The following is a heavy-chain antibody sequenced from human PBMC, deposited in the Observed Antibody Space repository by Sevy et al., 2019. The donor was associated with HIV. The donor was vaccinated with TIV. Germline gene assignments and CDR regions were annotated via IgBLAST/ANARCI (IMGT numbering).Heavy chain of an antibody. Sequence: GGSLRLSCVASGFIFSDFYMHWVRQVPGKGLVWVSRIDGDGNAIEYADSVKGRFTTSRDNAKNTLFLQMNSLRADDTAVYYCERDCCGDPFMDWGQGTLVTVSS. CDR1: GFIFSDFY. V-gene: IGHV3-74*01. J-gene: IGHJ4*02. CDR2: IDGDGNAI. D-gene: IGHD2-21*02. CDR3: ERDCCGDPFMD.